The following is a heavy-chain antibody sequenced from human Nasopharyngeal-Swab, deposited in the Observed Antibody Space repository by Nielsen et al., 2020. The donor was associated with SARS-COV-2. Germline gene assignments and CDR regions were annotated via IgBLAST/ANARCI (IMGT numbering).Heavy chain of an antibody. D-gene: IGHD6-19*01. Sequence: ASVKVSCKASGYTFTSYAMHWVHQAPGQRLEWMGWINAGNGNTKYSQKFQGRVTITRDTSASTAYMELSSLRSEDTAVYYCARDGGAVAGPDYWGQGTLVTVSS. CDR2: INAGNGNT. CDR1: GYTFTSYA. J-gene: IGHJ4*02. CDR3: ARDGGAVAGPDY. V-gene: IGHV1-3*01.